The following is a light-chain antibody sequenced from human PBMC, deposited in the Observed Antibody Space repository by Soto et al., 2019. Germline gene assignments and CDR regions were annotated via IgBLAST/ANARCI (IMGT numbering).Light chain of an antibody. V-gene: IGLV1-51*02. Sequence: QSVLTQPPSVSAAPGQKVTISCSGSSSNIGNNYVSWYQQLPGTAPKLLIYENNKRPSGIPDRFSGSKSGTSATLGITGLQTGDDADYYCATWDSSPSASHVFGTVTKVTDL. CDR2: ENN. J-gene: IGLJ1*01. CDR3: ATWDSSPSASHV. CDR1: SSNIGNNY.